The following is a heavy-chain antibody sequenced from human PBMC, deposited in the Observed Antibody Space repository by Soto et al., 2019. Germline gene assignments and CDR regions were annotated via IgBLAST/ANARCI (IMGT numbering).Heavy chain of an antibody. V-gene: IGHV6-1*01. CDR3: ARTRGIAARGIDY. CDR2: TYHRSKWYN. CDR1: GDSVSSNSAA. J-gene: IGHJ4*02. D-gene: IGHD6-6*01. Sequence: SQTLSLTCAISGDSVSSNSAAWNWIRQSPSRGLEWLGRTYHRSKWYNDYAVSVKSRITINPDTSKNQFSLQLSSVTAADTAVYYCARTRGIAARGIDYWGQGTLVTVSS.